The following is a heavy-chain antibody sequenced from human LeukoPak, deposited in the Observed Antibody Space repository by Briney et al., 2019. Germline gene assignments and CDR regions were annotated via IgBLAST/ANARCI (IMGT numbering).Heavy chain of an antibody. V-gene: IGHV1-8*03. J-gene: IGHJ4*02. Sequence: ASVKVSCKPSRYTFTRNDINWVRQATGQGLEWRGWMNPNSGNSGYAQKFQGRVTITRDNSISTAYMELNSLTSEDTAVYYCARAISDSTGYYAYYFDSWGQGTLVTVSS. D-gene: IGHD3-22*01. CDR2: MNPNSGNS. CDR1: RYTFTRND. CDR3: ARAISDSTGYYAYYFDS.